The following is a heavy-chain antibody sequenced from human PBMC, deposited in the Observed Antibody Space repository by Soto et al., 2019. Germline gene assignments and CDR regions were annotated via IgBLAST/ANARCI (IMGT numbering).Heavy chain of an antibody. CDR1: GFSLSSTRMA. Sequence: QITLKESGPTLVKPTQTLTLTCTFSGFSLSSTRMAVGWIRQPPGKALEWLALIYWDDDKRYSPFLKSRLTITQDTSKNQGGLTMANMDPVDTARYYWAHIGVAGFRFHFDHWGQGTLGTRSS. V-gene: IGHV2-5*02. CDR2: IYWDDDK. J-gene: IGHJ4*01. D-gene: IGHD6-19*01. CDR3: AHIGVAGFRFHFDH.